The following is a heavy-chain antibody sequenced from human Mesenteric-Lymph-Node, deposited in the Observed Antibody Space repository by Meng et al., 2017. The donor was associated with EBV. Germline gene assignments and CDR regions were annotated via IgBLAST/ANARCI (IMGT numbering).Heavy chain of an antibody. V-gene: IGHV4-4*02. CDR3: ARIGVAASWDY. CDR2: IFHSGST. J-gene: IGHJ4*02. Sequence: QGRLHESGPGLVKLSGTLSLTCGVSGASVSSDNWWTWVRQPPGKGLEWIGEIFHSGSTAYNPSLKSRVTISLDKSNNQFSLKLNSVTAADTAVYYCARIGVAASWDYWGQGTLVTVSS. CDR1: GASVSSDNW. D-gene: IGHD6-19*01.